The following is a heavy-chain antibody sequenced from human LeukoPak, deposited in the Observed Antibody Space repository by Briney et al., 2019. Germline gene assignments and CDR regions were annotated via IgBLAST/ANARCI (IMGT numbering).Heavy chain of an antibody. CDR3: VRGQTIDY. CDR1: GFTFSNYW. J-gene: IGHJ4*02. V-gene: IGHV3-74*01. D-gene: IGHD4-17*01. Sequence: GGSLTLSCTTSGFTFSNYWMYWVRQPPGKGLMWVSRIMSDGTGITYTDSVEGRFTISRDNAKNTLYLQMNSLRDEDTAVYYCVRGQTIDYWGQGTQVTVSS. CDR2: IMSDGTGI.